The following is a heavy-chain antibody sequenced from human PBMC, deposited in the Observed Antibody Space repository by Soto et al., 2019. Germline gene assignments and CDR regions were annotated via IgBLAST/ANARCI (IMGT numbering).Heavy chain of an antibody. CDR3: ARGYDFWSGPHTGMDV. CDR1: GFTFSSYW. D-gene: IGHD3-3*01. Sequence: PGGSLRLSCAASGFTFSSYWMHWVRQAPWKGLVWVSRINSDGSSTSYADSVKGRFTISRDNAKNTLYLQMNSLRAEDTAVYYCARGYDFWSGPHTGMDVWGQGTTVTVSS. CDR2: INSDGSST. J-gene: IGHJ6*02. V-gene: IGHV3-74*01.